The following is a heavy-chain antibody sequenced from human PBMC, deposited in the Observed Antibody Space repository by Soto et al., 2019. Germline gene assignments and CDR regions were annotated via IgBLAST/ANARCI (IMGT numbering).Heavy chain of an antibody. D-gene: IGHD3-3*01. CDR3: ARGERLYYSYYGMDV. Sequence: QVQHVQSGAEVKKPGASVKVSCKASGYNFTTYAMLWVRQAPGQRPEWMGWINTGNGNTKYSPKFQGRVTITRDTSASTVYMELSSLKSEDTAVYYCARGERLYYSYYGMDVWGQGSTVTVSS. V-gene: IGHV1-3*04. J-gene: IGHJ6*02. CDR2: INTGNGNT. CDR1: GYNFTTYA.